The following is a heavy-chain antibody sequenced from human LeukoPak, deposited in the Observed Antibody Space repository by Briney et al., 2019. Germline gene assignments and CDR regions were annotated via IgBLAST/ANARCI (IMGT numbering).Heavy chain of an antibody. Sequence: NPSETLSLSCSVSGSSISSACWSWIRKSPGKGLEWIGYIYYSGSTNYNPSLKSRVTISVDTSKNQFSLKLSSVTAADTAVYYCAGRDGYNYTMDVWGKGTTVTVSS. V-gene: IGHV4-59*01. CDR3: AGRDGYNYTMDV. CDR2: IYYSGST. J-gene: IGHJ6*03. CDR1: GSSISSAC. D-gene: IGHD5-24*01.